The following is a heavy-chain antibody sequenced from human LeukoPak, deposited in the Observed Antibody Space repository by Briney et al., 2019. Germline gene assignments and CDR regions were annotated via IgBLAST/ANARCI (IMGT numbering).Heavy chain of an antibody. CDR1: GSSISSSSYY. CDR2: IYYSGST. D-gene: IGHD3-16*01. Sequence: TSETLSLTCTVSGSSISSSSYYWGWIRQPPGKGLEWIGSIYYSGSTYYNPSLKSRVTISVDTSKNQFPLKLSSVTAADTAVYYCARDWGNVLGYYFDYWGQGTLVTVSS. V-gene: IGHV4-39*06. J-gene: IGHJ4*02. CDR3: ARDWGNVLGYYFDY.